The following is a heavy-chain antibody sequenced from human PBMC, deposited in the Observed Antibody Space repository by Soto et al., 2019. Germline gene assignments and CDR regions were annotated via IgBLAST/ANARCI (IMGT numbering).Heavy chain of an antibody. J-gene: IGHJ6*03. CDR1: GYTFTSYD. V-gene: IGHV1-8*01. CDR3: ARGLFSVVPAAPGYMDV. D-gene: IGHD2-2*01. Sequence: ASVKVSCKASGYTFTSYDINWVRQATGQGLEWMGWMNPNSGNTGYAQKFQGRVTMTRNTSISTAYMELSSLRSEDTAVYYCARGLFSVVPAAPGYMDVWGKGTTVTVSS. CDR2: MNPNSGNT.